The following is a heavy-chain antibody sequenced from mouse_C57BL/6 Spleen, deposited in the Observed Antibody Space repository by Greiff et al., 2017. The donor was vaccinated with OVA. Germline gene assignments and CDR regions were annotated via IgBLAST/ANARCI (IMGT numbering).Heavy chain of an antibody. V-gene: IGHV1-81*01. D-gene: IGHD2-2*01. J-gene: IGHJ3*01. CDR1: GYTFTSYG. CDR2: IYPRSGNT. CDR3: ARRGGDGYDGPSWFAY. Sequence: QVQLQQSGAELARPGASVKLSCKASGYTFTSYGISWVKQRTGQGLEWIGEIYPRSGNTYYTEKVKGKATLTADKSSSTAYMELRSLTSDDSAVYFCARRGGDGYDGPSWFAYWGQGTLVTVSA.